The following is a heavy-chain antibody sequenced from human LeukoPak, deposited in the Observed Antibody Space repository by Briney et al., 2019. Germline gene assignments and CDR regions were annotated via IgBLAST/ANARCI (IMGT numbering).Heavy chain of an antibody. J-gene: IGHJ4*02. V-gene: IGHV3-7*01. D-gene: IGHD6-19*01. CDR2: IKQDGSER. CDR1: GFTFSSYW. CDR3: AREYSTDWPTRFDY. Sequence: GGSLRLSCAASGFTFSSYWMTWVRQAPGKGLEWVGTIKQDGSERYYVDSVKGRFSISRDNARNSLYLQMNSLRAEDTAVYYCAREYSTDWPTRFDYWGQGTLVTVSS.